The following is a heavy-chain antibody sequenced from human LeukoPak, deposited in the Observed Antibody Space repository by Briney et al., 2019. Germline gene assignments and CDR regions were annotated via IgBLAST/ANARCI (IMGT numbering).Heavy chain of an antibody. J-gene: IGHJ4*02. CDR2: IYYSGST. Sequence: SETVSLTCTVSGGSISSYYWSWIRQPPGKGLEWIGYIYYSGSTNYNPSLKSRVTISVDSSKNQFSLNLSSVTAADTAVYYCAREKDGLGIEDYWGQGTLVTVSS. V-gene: IGHV4-59*01. D-gene: IGHD7-27*01. CDR1: GGSISSYY. CDR3: AREKDGLGIEDY.